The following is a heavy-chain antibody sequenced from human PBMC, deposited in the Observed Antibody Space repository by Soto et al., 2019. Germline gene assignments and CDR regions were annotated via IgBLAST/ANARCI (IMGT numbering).Heavy chain of an antibody. J-gene: IGHJ4*02. CDR2: IYSGGST. CDR3: AAFSPNGY. V-gene: IGHV3-66*01. Sequence: GGSLRLSCAASGFTVSNNYMSWVRQAPGKGLEWVSLIYSGGSTYYADSVKGRFTISRDSSKNTLYLQMNSIRAEDKAMYYCAAFSPNGYWGQGTLVTVSS. CDR1: GFTVSNNY. D-gene: IGHD7-27*01.